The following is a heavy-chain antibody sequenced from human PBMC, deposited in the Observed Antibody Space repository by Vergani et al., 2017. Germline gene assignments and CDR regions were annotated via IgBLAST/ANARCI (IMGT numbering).Heavy chain of an antibody. J-gene: IGHJ4*02. CDR2: IIPILGIA. CDR3: AIGYCSGGSCFYYFDY. Sequence: VSCKASGGTFSSYTISWVRQAPGQGLEWMGRIIPILGIANYAQKFQGRVTITADKSTSTAYMELSSLRSEDTAVYYCAIGYCSGGSCFYYFDYWGQGTLVTVSS. CDR1: GGTFSSYT. D-gene: IGHD2-15*01. V-gene: IGHV1-69*02.